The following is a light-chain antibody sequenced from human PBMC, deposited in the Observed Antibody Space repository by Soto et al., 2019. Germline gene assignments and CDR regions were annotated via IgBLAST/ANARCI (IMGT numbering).Light chain of an antibody. CDR3: QHYNSYSEA. J-gene: IGKJ1*01. Sequence: GLKQSPGTVSLSPGERATLSCRASQSVSNNYLAWYQQKPGQAPRLLIYGASNRATGIPDRFSGSGSGTEFTLTTSSLQPDDFAPYYSQHYNSYSEAFGQVTK. CDR1: QSVSNNY. V-gene: IGKV3-20*01. CDR2: GAS.